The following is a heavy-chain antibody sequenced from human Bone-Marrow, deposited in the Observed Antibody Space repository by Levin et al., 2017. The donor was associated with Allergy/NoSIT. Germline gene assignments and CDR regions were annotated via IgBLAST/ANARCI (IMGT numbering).Heavy chain of an antibody. V-gene: IGHV1-2*02. CDR1: GYPFIGYY. J-gene: IGHJ5*02. Sequence: GASVKVSCKASGYPFIGYYIHWVRQAPGQGLEWMGWINPNSGDTSYAQKLQGRVTMTRDTSITTAYMELSRLRPDDTAVYYCARPGAEGYCSTPSCHTNWFDPWGQGTLVTVSS. D-gene: IGHD2-2*02. CDR3: ARPGAEGYCSTPSCHTNWFDP. CDR2: INPNSGDT.